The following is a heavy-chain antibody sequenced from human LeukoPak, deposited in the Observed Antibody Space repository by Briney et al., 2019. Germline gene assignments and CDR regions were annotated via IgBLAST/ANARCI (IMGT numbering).Heavy chain of an antibody. D-gene: IGHD3-10*01. J-gene: IGHJ4*02. V-gene: IGHV3-23*01. CDR2: NSGSGGST. CDR1: GFTFSSYA. Sequence: GGSLRLSCAASGFTFSSYAMSWVRQAPGKGLEWVSANSGSGGSTYYADSAKGRFTISRDNSKNTLYLQMNSLRAEDTAVYYCAKVGRILGFGESGYFDYWGQGTLVTVSS. CDR3: AKVGRILGFGESGYFDY.